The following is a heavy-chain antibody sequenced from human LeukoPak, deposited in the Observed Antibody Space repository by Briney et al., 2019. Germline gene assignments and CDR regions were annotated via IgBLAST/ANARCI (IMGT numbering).Heavy chain of an antibody. D-gene: IGHD6-13*01. V-gene: IGHV4-39*07. CDR3: ARESSPLAAAGTHYFDY. Sequence: SETLSLTCTVSGGSISSSSYYWGWIRQPPGKGLEWIGSIYYSGSTHYNPSLKSRVTISVDASKNQFSLKLSSVTAADTAVYYCARESSPLAAAGTHYFDYWGQGTLVTVSS. CDR1: GGSISSSSYY. CDR2: IYYSGST. J-gene: IGHJ4*02.